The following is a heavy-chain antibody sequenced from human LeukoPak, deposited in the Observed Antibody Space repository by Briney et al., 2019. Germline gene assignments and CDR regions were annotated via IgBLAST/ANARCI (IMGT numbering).Heavy chain of an antibody. CDR2: IVVGSGNT. J-gene: IGHJ5*02. CDR3: ARDRPPDILTGYYPYNWFDP. CDR1: GFTFTSSA. D-gene: IGHD3-9*01. Sequence: GASVKVSCKASGFTFTSSAVQWVRQARGQRLEWIGWIVVGSGNTNYAQKFQERVTITRDMSTSTAYMELSSLRSEDTAVYYCARDRPPDILTGYYPYNWFDPWGQGTLVTVSS. V-gene: IGHV1-58*01.